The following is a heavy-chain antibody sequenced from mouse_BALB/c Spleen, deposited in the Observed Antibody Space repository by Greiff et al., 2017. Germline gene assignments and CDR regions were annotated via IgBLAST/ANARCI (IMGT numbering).Heavy chain of an antibody. CDR3: NAGPMITTGFAY. J-gene: IGHJ3*01. D-gene: IGHD2-4*01. V-gene: IGHV14-4*02. CDR1: GFNIKDYY. Sequence: VQLQQSGAELVRSGASVKLSCTASGFNIKDYYMHWVKQRPEQGLEWIGWIDPENGDTEYAPKFQGKATMTADTSSNTAYLQLSSLTSEDTAVYYCNAGPMITTGFAYWGQGTLVTVSA. CDR2: IDPENGDT.